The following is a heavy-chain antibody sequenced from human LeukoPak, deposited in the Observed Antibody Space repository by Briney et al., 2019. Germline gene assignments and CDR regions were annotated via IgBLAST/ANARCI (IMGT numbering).Heavy chain of an antibody. Sequence: GGSLRLSCAASGFTFSSYSMNWVRQAPGKGLEWVSSISSSSSYIYYADSVKGRFTISRDNAKNSLYLQMNGLRAEDTAVYYCARVQKGYCSGGSCYSLDYWGQGTLVTVSS. CDR1: GFTFSSYS. CDR3: ARVQKGYCSGGSCYSLDY. J-gene: IGHJ4*02. CDR2: ISSSSSYI. D-gene: IGHD2-15*01. V-gene: IGHV3-21*01.